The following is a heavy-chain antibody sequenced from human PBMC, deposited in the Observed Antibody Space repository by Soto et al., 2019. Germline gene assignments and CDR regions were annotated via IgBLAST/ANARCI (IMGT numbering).Heavy chain of an antibody. Sequence: EVQLVESGGGLVQPGRSLRLSCAASGFTFDDYAMHWVRQAPGKGLEWVSGISWNSGSIGYADSVKGRFTISRDNAKNSLYLQMNSLRAEDTALYYCAKDLAREQGGDWGQGTLVTVSS. J-gene: IGHJ4*02. D-gene: IGHD1-26*01. CDR1: GFTFDDYA. V-gene: IGHV3-9*01. CDR2: ISWNSGSI. CDR3: AKDLAREQGGD.